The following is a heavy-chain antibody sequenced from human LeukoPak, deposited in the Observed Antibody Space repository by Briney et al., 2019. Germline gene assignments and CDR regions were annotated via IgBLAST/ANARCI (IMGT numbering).Heavy chain of an antibody. D-gene: IGHD3-22*01. J-gene: IGHJ3*02. Sequence: ASVKVSCKASGYTFTGYYMHWVRQAPGQGLEWMGWINPNSGGTNYAQKFQGRVTMTRDTSISTAYMELSRLRSDDTAVYYCASGGVYYDSSGQWGDDAFDIWGQGTMVTVSS. CDR1: GYTFTGYY. CDR2: INPNSGGT. CDR3: ASGGVYYDSSGQWGDDAFDI. V-gene: IGHV1-2*02.